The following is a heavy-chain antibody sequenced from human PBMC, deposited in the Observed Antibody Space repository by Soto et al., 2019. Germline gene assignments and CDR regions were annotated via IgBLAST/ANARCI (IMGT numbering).Heavy chain of an antibody. D-gene: IGHD3-22*01. CDR2: ISYDGSNK. CDR3: AKDDSSGYYPGGRDY. CDR1: GFTFSSYG. Sequence: QVQLVESGGGVVQPGRSLRLSCAASGFTFSSYGMHWVRQAPGKGLEWVAVISYDGSNKYYADSVKGRFTISRDNSKNTLYLQMKSLRAEDTAVYYCAKDDSSGYYPGGRDYWGQGTLVTVSS. V-gene: IGHV3-30*18. J-gene: IGHJ4*02.